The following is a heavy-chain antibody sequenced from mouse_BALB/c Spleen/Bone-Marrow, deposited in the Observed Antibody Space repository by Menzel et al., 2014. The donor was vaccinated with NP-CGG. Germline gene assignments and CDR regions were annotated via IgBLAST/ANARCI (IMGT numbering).Heavy chain of an antibody. CDR2: FYPGSGSI. CDR3: ARHEKANYGNYAMDY. CDR1: GYTFTEYI. D-gene: IGHD1-1*01. V-gene: IGHV1-62-2*01. J-gene: IGHJ4*01. Sequence: QVHVKQSGAELVKPGASVKLSCKASGYTFTEYIIHWVKQRSGQGLEWIGWFYPGSGSIKYNEKFKDKATLTADKSSSTVYMELSRFTSEDSAVYFCARHEKANYGNYAMDYWGQGTSVTVSS.